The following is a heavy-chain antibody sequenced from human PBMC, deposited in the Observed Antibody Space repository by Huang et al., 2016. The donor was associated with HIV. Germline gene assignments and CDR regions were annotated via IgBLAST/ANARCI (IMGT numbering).Heavy chain of an antibody. CDR1: GFTFSSYG. J-gene: IGHJ4*02. D-gene: IGHD2-15*01. Sequence: QVQLVESGGGVVQPGGSLRLSCAASGFTFSSYGMHWVRQAPGKGLGWVALIRDDGSNKNYADSVKGRFTISRDNSKNTLYLQMNSLRAEDTAVYYCAKDLRYCSGGSCYPRLIDYWGQGTLVTVSS. CDR2: IRDDGSNK. CDR3: AKDLRYCSGGSCYPRLIDY. V-gene: IGHV3-30*02.